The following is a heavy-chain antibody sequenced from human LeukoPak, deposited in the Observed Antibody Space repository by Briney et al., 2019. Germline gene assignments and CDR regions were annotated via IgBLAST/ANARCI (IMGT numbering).Heavy chain of an antibody. V-gene: IGHV3-23*01. CDR2: ITSGDST. Sequence: PGGSLRLSCAASGFTFSSYTMNWVRQAPGKGLEWVSSITSGDSTYYPDSVKGRFTISRDNSKSTLYLQMNSLRAEDTAEYYCAKGFGSSSSAFFDYWGQGTLVTVSS. J-gene: IGHJ4*02. CDR3: AKGFGSSSSAFFDY. CDR1: GFTFSSYT. D-gene: IGHD6-13*01.